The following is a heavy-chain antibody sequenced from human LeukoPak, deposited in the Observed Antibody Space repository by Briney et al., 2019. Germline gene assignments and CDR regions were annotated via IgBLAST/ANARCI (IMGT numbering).Heavy chain of an antibody. Sequence: PGGSLRLSCAASGFTFSSYTMNWVRQAPGKGLEWVSSISSSSSYIYYADSLKGRFTISRDNAKNSLYLQMNSLRAEDTAVYYCARDGDSCSSTTCYPEHYHYYMDVWGKGTTVTVSS. D-gene: IGHD2-2*01. CDR1: GFTFSSYT. J-gene: IGHJ6*03. CDR2: ISSSSSYI. V-gene: IGHV3-21*01. CDR3: ARDGDSCSSTTCYPEHYHYYMDV.